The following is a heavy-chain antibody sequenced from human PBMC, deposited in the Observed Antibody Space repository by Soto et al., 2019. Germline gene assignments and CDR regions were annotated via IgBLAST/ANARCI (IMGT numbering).Heavy chain of an antibody. CDR1: GFTFSSYG. CDR2: ISYDGGNK. V-gene: IGHV3-30*18. Sequence: GGSLRLSCAASGFTFSSYGMHWVRQAPGKGLEWVAVISYDGGNKYYADSVKGRFTISRDNSKNTLYLQMNSLRAEDTAVYYCAKDRVNTAMVRLSYYYGMDVWGQGTTVTVSS. J-gene: IGHJ6*02. D-gene: IGHD5-18*01. CDR3: AKDRVNTAMVRLSYYYGMDV.